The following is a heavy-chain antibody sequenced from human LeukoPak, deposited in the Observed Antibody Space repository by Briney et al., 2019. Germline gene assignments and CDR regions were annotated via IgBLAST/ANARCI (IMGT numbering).Heavy chain of an antibody. J-gene: IGHJ5*02. V-gene: IGHV3-7*03. CDR2: MNQDGSEI. CDR3: AKGGDGYEYNWFDP. Sequence: GGSLRLSCVGSGFTFSRYWLNWVRQAPGKGLEWVANMNQDGSEIYYLDSVKGRFTISRDNAKNSVYLQMNSLRAEDTAVYYCAKGGDGYEYNWFDPWGQGTLVTVSS. D-gene: IGHD5-18*01. CDR1: GFTFSRYW.